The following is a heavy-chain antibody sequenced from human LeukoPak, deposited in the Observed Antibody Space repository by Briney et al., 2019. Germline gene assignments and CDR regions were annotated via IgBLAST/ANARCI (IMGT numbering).Heavy chain of an antibody. J-gene: IGHJ1*01. CDR1: GFTFSSYA. Sequence: GGSLRLSCAASGFTFSSYAMSWVRQAPGKGLEWVSVIYSGGSTYYADSVKGRFTISRDNSKNTLYLQMNGLRAEDTAVYYCARDRSGYFQNWGQGTLVTVSS. CDR2: IYSGGST. CDR3: ARDRSGYFQN. V-gene: IGHV3-66*01. D-gene: IGHD3-3*01.